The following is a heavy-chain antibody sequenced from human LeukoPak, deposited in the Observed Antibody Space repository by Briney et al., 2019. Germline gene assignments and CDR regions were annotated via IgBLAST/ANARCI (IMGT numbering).Heavy chain of an antibody. V-gene: IGHV3-72*01. Sequence: GGSLRPSCAASGLTVSDPYMDWVRQAPGKGLEWVARSRNKRNSYTTEYAASVKGRFTISRDDSKNSLSLQMNSLKTEDTAVYYCASSPTLYGSGNYGRGAFCIWGQGTMVTVSS. CDR2: SRNKRNSYTT. J-gene: IGHJ3*02. D-gene: IGHD3-10*01. CDR1: GLTVSDPY. CDR3: ASSPTLYGSGNYGRGAFCI.